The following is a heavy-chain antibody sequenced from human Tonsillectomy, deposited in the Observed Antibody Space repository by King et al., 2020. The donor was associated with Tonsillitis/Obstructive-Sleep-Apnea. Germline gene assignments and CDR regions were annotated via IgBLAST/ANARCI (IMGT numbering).Heavy chain of an antibody. V-gene: IGHV3-30*04. CDR3: ARDREAARRGGYLDY. CDR1: GFTFSSYA. D-gene: IGHD6-6*01. CDR2: ISYDGNEK. J-gene: IGHJ4*02. Sequence: VQLVESGGGVVQPGRSLRLSCAASGFTFSSYAIYWVRQAPGKGLEWVAVISYDGNEKNYADSVKGRSIISRDNSKNTLYLQMNSLRGDDTAVYYCARDREAARRGGYLDYWGQGTLVTVSS.